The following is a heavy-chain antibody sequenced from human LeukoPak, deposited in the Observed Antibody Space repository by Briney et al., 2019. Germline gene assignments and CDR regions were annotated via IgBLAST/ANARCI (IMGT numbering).Heavy chain of an antibody. CDR3: ARMKGSSSWYFWFDP. CDR1: GGSFSGYY. CDR2: INHSGST. V-gene: IGHV4-34*01. J-gene: IGHJ5*02. D-gene: IGHD2-2*01. Sequence: SETLSLTCAVYGGSFSGYYWSWIRQPPGKGLEWIGEINHSGSTNYNPPLKSRVTISVDTSKNQFSLKLSSVTAADTAIYYCARMKGSSSWYFWFDPWGQGTLVTVSS.